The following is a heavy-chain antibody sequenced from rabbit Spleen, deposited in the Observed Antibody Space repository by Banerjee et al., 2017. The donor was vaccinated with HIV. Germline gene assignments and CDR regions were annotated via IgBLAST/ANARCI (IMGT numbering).Heavy chain of an antibody. Sequence: QSVEESGGDLVKPGASLTLTCTASGFDLSSYYYMCWVRQAPGRGLEWTACIAAGSGRFTYYTSWAKGRFTISKTSSTTVTLQMTSLTAADTATYFCARDSGTSFSSYGMDLWGQGTLVTVS. CDR2: IAAGSGRFT. D-gene: IGHD8-1*01. J-gene: IGHJ6*01. V-gene: IGHV1S40*01. CDR3: ARDSGTSFSSYGMDL. CDR1: GFDLSSYYY.